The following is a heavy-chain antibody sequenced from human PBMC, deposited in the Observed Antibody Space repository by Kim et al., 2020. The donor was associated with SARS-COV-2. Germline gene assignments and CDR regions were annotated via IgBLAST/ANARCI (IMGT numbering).Heavy chain of an antibody. V-gene: IGHV4-34*01. J-gene: IGHJ6*02. Sequence: TNYNPSLKSRVTISVDTSKNQFSLKLSSVTAADTAVYYCARRGYSIMDVWGQGTTVTVSS. CDR2: T. D-gene: IGHD5-18*01. CDR3: ARRGYSIMDV.